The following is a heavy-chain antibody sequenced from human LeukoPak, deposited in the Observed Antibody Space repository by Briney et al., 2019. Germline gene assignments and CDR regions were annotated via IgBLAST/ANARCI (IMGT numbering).Heavy chain of an antibody. D-gene: IGHD3-16*01. J-gene: IGHJ4*02. CDR3: ARAGVLGGIIDY. Sequence: GGSLRLSCAASGFTFNSYAMSWFRQAPGKGLEWVSVISGGGSSTYLADSVKGRCTISRDNSNNTLYLQMNSLRAEDTAVYYCARAGVLGGIIDYWGQGTLVTVSS. V-gene: IGHV3-23*01. CDR1: GFTFNSYA. CDR2: ISGGGSST.